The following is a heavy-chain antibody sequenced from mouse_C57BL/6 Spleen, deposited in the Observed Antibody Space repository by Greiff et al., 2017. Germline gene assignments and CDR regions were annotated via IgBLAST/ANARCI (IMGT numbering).Heavy chain of an antibody. CDR1: GYTFTSYW. D-gene: IGHD2-1*01. V-gene: IGHV1-61*01. J-gene: IGHJ2*01. CDR2: IYPSDSET. Sequence: QVHVKQPGAELVRPGSSVKLSCKASGYTFTSYWMDWVKQRPGQGLEWIGNIYPSDSETHYNQKFKDKATLTVDKSSSTAYMQLSSLTSEDSAVYYCARSGYYGNYQGYWGQGTTLTVSS. CDR3: ARSGYYGNYQGY.